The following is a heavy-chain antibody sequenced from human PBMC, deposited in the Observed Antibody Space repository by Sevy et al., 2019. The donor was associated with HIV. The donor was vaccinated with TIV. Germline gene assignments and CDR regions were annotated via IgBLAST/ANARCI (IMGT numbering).Heavy chain of an antibody. J-gene: IGHJ4*02. D-gene: IGHD3-3*02. CDR2: INPDNGDI. V-gene: IGHV1-2*02. Sequence: ASMKVSCKASGYIFTDHYFHWVRQAPGQGPEWVGCINPDNGDIRFAQRFQGRITIGADTSTTTAYLDLTRLTSDDTAIYYCARELAHLLKGFDFWGQGTLVTVSS. CDR3: ARELAHLLKGFDF. CDR1: GYIFTDHY.